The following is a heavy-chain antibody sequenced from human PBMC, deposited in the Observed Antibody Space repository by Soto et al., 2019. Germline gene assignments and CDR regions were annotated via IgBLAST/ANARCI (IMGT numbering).Heavy chain of an antibody. Sequence: LSLTCTVSGGSISSYYWSWIRQPPGKGLEWIGYIYYSGSTNYNPSLKSRVTISVDTSKNQFSLKLSSVTAADTAVYYCARGDYVISDYYYYGMDVWGQGTTVTVSS. J-gene: IGHJ6*02. CDR3: ARGDYVISDYYYYGMDV. D-gene: IGHD4-17*01. CDR1: GGSISSYY. CDR2: IYYSGST. V-gene: IGHV4-59*01.